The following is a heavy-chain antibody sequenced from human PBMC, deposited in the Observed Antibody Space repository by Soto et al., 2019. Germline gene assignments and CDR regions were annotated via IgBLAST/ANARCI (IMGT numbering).Heavy chain of an antibody. Sequence: LRLSCAASGFTFSSYAMHWVRQAPGKGLEWVAVISSDGSDKYYADSVKGRFAISRDNSKNTLYVQLNRMRAEDTALYYCARDRQYGAGFIDVCGQGTTVTVYS. CDR1: GFTFSSYA. CDR2: ISSDGSDK. J-gene: IGHJ6*02. CDR3: ARDRQYGAGFIDV. V-gene: IGHV3-30*09. D-gene: IGHD3-10*01.